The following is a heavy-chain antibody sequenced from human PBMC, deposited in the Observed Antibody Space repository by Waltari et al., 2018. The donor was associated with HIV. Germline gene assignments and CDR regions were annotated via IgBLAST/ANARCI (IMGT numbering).Heavy chain of an antibody. Sequence: EVQLVESGGGLVQPGGSLNLSCAASGFNFSSYGMNWFSTPPGKGLEWVSYISSSSSTIYYADSVKGRFTISRDNAKNSLYLQMNSLRAEDTAVYYCARGNSSGRWAFDIWGRGTMVTVSS. CDR3: ARGNSSGRWAFDI. D-gene: IGHD6-19*01. J-gene: IGHJ3*02. CDR1: GFNFSSYG. V-gene: IGHV3-48*04. CDR2: ISSSSSTI.